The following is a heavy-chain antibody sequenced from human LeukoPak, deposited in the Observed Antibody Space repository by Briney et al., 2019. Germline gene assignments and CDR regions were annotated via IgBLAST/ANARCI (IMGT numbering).Heavy chain of an antibody. CDR1: GFTFSSDG. CDR3: ARVAPNYYDSSGDYFPRYYYYYMDV. J-gene: IGHJ6*03. D-gene: IGHD3-22*01. V-gene: IGHV3-33*01. CDR2: IWYDGSNK. Sequence: QSGGSLRLSCAASGFTFSSDGMHWVRQAPGKGLEWVAVIWYDGSNKYYADSVKGRFTISRDNSKNTLYLQMNSLRAEDTAVYYCARVAPNYYDSSGDYFPRYYYYYMDVWGKGTTVTVSS.